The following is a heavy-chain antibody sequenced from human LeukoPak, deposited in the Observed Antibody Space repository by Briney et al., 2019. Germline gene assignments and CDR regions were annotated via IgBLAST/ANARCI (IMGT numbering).Heavy chain of an antibody. D-gene: IGHD5-12*01. Sequence: GASVKVSCKASGGTFSSYAISWVRQAPGQGLEWTGRIIPILGIANYAQKFQGRVTITADKSTSTAYMELSSLRSEDTAVYYCARGKLPRFGGYSGYDYYYGMDVWGQGTTVTVSS. CDR1: GGTFSSYA. V-gene: IGHV1-69*04. J-gene: IGHJ6*02. CDR2: IIPILGIA. CDR3: ARGKLPRFGGYSGYDYYYGMDV.